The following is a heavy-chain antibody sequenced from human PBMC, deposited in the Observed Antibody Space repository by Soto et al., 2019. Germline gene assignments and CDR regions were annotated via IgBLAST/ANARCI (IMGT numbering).Heavy chain of an antibody. V-gene: IGHV3-21*04. CDR2: IYWRSNRV. Sequence: PGGSLRLSCAASGFPLSSYSMNWVRQAPGKGLEWVSGIYWRSNRVDYADSVKGRFTVSRDNAKNSLYLQMNSLRPEDTAFYYCVKDILPGGADYWGQGTLVTVSS. CDR1: GFPLSSYS. CDR3: VKDILPGGADY. D-gene: IGHD1-26*01. J-gene: IGHJ4*02.